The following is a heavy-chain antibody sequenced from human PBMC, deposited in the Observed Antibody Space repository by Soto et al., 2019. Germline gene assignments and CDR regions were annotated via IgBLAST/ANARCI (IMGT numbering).Heavy chain of an antibody. CDR1: GFAFDDYA. J-gene: IGHJ3*02. D-gene: IGHD3-10*01. Sequence: EVQLVESGGGLVQPGRSLRLSCAASGFAFDDYAMHWVRQAPGKGLEWVSGISWNSGSIGYADSVKGRFTIFRDNAKHSLYLPMNSLRAEDTALYYCAKVMVRGVMNDAFDIWGQGAMVTVSS. CDR3: AKVMVRGVMNDAFDI. V-gene: IGHV3-9*01. CDR2: ISWNSGSI.